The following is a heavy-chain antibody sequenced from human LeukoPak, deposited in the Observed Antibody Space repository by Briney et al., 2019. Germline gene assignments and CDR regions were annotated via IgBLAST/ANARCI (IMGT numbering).Heavy chain of an antibody. CDR1: GFTFSSYG. Sequence: PGGSLRLSCAASGFTFSSYGMHWVRQAPGKGLEWVAVIWYDGSNKYYADSVKGRFTISRDNSKNTLYLQMNSLRAEDTAVYYCASQMFGDYGYYMDVWGKGTTVTVSS. D-gene: IGHD4-17*01. J-gene: IGHJ6*03. CDR3: ASQMFGDYGYYMDV. V-gene: IGHV3-33*01. CDR2: IWYDGSNK.